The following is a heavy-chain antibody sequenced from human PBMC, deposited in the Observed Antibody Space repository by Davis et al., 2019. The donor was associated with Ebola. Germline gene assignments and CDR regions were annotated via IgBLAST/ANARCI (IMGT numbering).Heavy chain of an antibody. V-gene: IGHV3-23*01. Sequence: GESLKISCAASGFTFNNYAMAWVRQAPGKGLEWVSAISGGGGATYYADSVKGRFTISRDNSKNTLYLQMNSLRAEDTAVYYCAKRGLTFGTDDAFDIWGQGTMVTVSS. CDR3: AKRGLTFGTDDAFDI. CDR2: ISGGGGAT. J-gene: IGHJ3*02. CDR1: GFTFNNYA. D-gene: IGHD4/OR15-4a*01.